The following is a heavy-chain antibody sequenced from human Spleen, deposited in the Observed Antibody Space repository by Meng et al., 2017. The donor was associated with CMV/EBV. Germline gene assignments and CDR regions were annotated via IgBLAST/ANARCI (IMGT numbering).Heavy chain of an antibody. Sequence: SETLSLTCTVSGGSISSSSYYWGWIRQPPGKGLEWIGEVRPGGSTNYNPSLKSRVTISLDTSKDQFSVSLSSVTAADTAVYYCARQRYSGFVDSWGQGALVTVSS. V-gene: IGHV4-39*07. CDR1: GGSISSSSYY. D-gene: IGHD6-19*01. CDR2: VRPGGST. J-gene: IGHJ4*02. CDR3: ARQRYSGFVDS.